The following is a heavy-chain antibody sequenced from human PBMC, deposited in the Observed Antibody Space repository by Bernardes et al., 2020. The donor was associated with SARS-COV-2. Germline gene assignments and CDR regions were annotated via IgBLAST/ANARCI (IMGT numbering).Heavy chain of an antibody. D-gene: IGHD3-16*01. Sequence: SETLSLTCAVHGGSFSGYRWSWIRQSPGKGLEWIGEINHSGTTNYNSSLKSRVTISVDTPTKQFSLKLSSVTAADTAVYYCARGWELRNGMDIWGRWTTVTVSS. CDR1: GGSFSGYR. CDR2: INHSGTT. J-gene: IGHJ6*02. CDR3: ARGWELRNGMDI. V-gene: IGHV4-34*01.